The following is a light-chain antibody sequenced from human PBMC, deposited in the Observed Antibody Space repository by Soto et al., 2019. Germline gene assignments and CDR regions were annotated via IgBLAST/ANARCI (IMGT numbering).Light chain of an antibody. J-gene: IGLJ1*01. CDR2: DVS. Sequence: QSVLTQPASVSGSPGQSITISCTGTINDVGGYDYVSWYQQHPGKAPKVMIYDVSNRPSGVSNRFSGSKSGNTASLTISGLQAEDEADYYCCLYTTSSTYVFGTGTKLTVL. CDR3: CLYTTSSTYV. CDR1: INDVGGYDY. V-gene: IGLV2-14*01.